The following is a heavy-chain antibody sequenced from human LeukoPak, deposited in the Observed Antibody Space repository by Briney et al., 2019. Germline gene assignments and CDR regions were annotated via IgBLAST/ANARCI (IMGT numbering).Heavy chain of an antibody. CDR3: ARLISVGSGSYYYYYYMDV. V-gene: IGHV3-20*04. CDR1: GFTFDDYG. D-gene: IGHD3-10*01. J-gene: IGHJ6*03. CDR2: INWNGGST. Sequence: GGSLRLSCAAFGFTFDDYGMSWVRQAPGKGLEWVSGINWNGGSTGYADSVKGRFTISRDNAKNSLYLQMNSLRAEDTALYYCARLISVGSGSYYYYYYMDVWGKGTTVTVSS.